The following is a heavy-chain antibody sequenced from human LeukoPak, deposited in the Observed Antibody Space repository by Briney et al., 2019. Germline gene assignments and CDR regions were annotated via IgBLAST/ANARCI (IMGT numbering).Heavy chain of an antibody. Sequence: GGSLRLSCAASGFAFGSYAMTWVRQAPGKGLEWVSDISSSGGSTYYADSVKGRFTISRDNSKNTLYVQMNSLRAEDTAIYYCAKLKDIDLGWGIDIWGQGTTVTVS. D-gene: IGHD2-15*01. CDR1: GFAFGSYA. CDR2: ISSSGGST. J-gene: IGHJ6*02. V-gene: IGHV3-23*01. CDR3: AKLKDIDLGWGIDI.